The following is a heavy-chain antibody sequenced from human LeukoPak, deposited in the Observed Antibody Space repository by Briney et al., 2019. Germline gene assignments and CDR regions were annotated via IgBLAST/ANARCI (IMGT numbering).Heavy chain of an antibody. J-gene: IGHJ6*02. CDR3: ARVFYGDYVPAPGSAPYYYYGMDV. CDR1: GYTFTSYG. V-gene: IGHV1-18*01. CDR2: ISAYNGNT. D-gene: IGHD4-17*01. Sequence: ASVKVSCKASGYTFTSYGISWVRPAPGQGLEWMGWISAYNGNTNYAQKLQGRVTMTTDTSTSTAYMELRSLRSDDTAVYYCARVFYGDYVPAPGSAPYYYYGMDVWGQGTTVTVSS.